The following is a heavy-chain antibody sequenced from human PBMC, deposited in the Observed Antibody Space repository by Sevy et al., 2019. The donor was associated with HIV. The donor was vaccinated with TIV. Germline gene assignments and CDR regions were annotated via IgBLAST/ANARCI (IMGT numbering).Heavy chain of an antibody. CDR1: GYTFTNYY. D-gene: IGHD3-22*01. CDR2: INPSGGST. V-gene: IGHV1-46*01. Sequence: ASVKVSCKASGYTFTNYYMHWVRQAPGQELEWMGIINPSGGSTNYAQKFQGRVTMTRDTSTSTVYMELSSLRSEDTAVYYCARVYYYDYSGPGYWSQGTLVTVSS. J-gene: IGHJ4*02. CDR3: ARVYYYDYSGPGY.